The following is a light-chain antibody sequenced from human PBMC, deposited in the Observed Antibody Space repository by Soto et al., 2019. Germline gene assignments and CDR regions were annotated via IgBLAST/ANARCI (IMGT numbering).Light chain of an antibody. CDR2: GNS. V-gene: IGLV1-40*01. Sequence: QSVLTQPPSVYGAPGQRVTISCTGSSSNIGAGYDVHWYQQLPGTAPKLLIYGNSNRPSGGPDRFSGSKSGTSASLAITGLQAEDEADYYCQSYDSSLSGVFGTGTKVTV. CDR1: SSNIGAGYD. CDR3: QSYDSSLSGV. J-gene: IGLJ1*01.